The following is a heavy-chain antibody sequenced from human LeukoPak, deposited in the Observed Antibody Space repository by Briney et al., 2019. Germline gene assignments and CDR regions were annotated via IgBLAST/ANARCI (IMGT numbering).Heavy chain of an antibody. J-gene: IGHJ4*02. Sequence: SVKVSCKASGYTFTSYGISWVRQAPGQGLEWMGGIIPIFGTANYAQKFQGRVTITTDESTSTAYMELSSLRSEDTAVYYCASRDIVVVPAAIRERYYFDYWGQGTLVTVSS. CDR3: ASRDIVVVPAAIRERYYFDY. CDR2: IIPIFGTA. V-gene: IGHV1-69*05. CDR1: GYTFTSYG. D-gene: IGHD2-2*02.